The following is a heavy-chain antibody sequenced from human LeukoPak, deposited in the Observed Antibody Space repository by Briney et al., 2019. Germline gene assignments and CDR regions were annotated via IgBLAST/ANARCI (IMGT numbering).Heavy chain of an antibody. J-gene: IGHJ3*02. D-gene: IGHD4-17*01. CDR1: GGSFSGYY. V-gene: IGHV4-34*01. Sequence: SETLSLTCAVYGGSFSGYYWSWIRQPPGKGLEWIGEINHSGSTNYNPSLKSRVTISVDTPKNQFSLKLSSVTAADTAVYYCARARLTVTGAFDIWGQGTMVTVSS. CDR3: ARARLTVTGAFDI. CDR2: INHSGST.